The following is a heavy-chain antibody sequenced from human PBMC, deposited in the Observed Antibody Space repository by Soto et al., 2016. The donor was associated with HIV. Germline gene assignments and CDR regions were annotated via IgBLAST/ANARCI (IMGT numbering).Heavy chain of an antibody. D-gene: IGHD3-10*01. CDR2: SYHSGTI. CDR1: VAPSILIIG. CDR3: TRGKRGFGY. J-gene: IGHJ1*01. V-gene: IGHV4-4*02. Sequence: QLQESGPGLIKTSETLSLTCAVLVAPSILIIGGVGSASPQGRGWSGLRKSYHSGTINYNPSLKSRVLISIDNSKTQFFLKLSSVTAADTAVYYCTRGKRGFGYWGQGSLVTVSS.